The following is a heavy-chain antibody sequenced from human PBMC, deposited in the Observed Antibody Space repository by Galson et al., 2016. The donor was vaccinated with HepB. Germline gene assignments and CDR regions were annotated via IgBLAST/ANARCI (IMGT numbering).Heavy chain of an antibody. Sequence: LSLTCAVYGGSFSGYYWSWIRQPPGKGLEWIGEINHSGSTNYNPSLKSRVTISVDTSKNQFSLKLSSVTTADTAVYYCARGPYYYGTGSRNSGQFYYYMDVWGKGTTVTVS. CDR1: GGSFSGYY. CDR2: INHSGST. D-gene: IGHD3-10*01. J-gene: IGHJ6*03. V-gene: IGHV4-34*01. CDR3: ARGPYYYGTGSRNSGQFYYYMDV.